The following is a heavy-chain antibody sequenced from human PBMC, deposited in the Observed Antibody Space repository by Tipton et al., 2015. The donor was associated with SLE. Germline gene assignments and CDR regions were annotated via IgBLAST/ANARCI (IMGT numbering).Heavy chain of an antibody. CDR1: GYTFTSYS. Sequence: QLVQFGAEVKKPGAAVKVSCKTSGYTFTSYSISWVRQAPGQGLEWMGWINVYNGNTKYAQSLQGRVTMTTDTSTRTAYMELKNLRSDDTAVYYCARDPYPYHSGTPLWGQGTLVTVST. V-gene: IGHV1-18*01. D-gene: IGHD2-15*01. CDR3: ARDPYPYHSGTPL. CDR2: INVYNGNT. J-gene: IGHJ4*02.